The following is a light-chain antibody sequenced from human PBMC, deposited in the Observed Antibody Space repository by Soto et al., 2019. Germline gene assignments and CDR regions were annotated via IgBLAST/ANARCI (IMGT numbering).Light chain of an antibody. Sequence: EIVLTQSPATLSLSRGERATLSCRASQSVSSYLAWYQQKPGQAPRLLIYDASNRATGIPARFSGSGSGTDFTLTISSLEPEDFAVYYCQQYTRAPLTFGQGTKVDIK. J-gene: IGKJ1*01. CDR1: QSVSSY. CDR2: DAS. CDR3: QQYTRAPLT. V-gene: IGKV3-11*01.